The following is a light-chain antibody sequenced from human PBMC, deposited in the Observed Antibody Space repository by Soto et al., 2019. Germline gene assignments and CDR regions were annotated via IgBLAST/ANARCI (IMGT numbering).Light chain of an antibody. CDR3: QQYNNWPRT. J-gene: IGKJ1*01. V-gene: IGKV3-15*01. CDR2: GAS. Sequence: EIVLTPSPVPLSLSPGERGTLSCRASQSVSSNLAWYQQKPGQAPRLLIYGASTRATGIPARFSGSGSGTEFTLTISSLQSEDFAVYYCQQYNNWPRTFGQGTKVDI. CDR1: QSVSSN.